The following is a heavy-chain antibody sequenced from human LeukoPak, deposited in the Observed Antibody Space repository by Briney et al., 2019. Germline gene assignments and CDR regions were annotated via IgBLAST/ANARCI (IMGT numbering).Heavy chain of an antibody. Sequence: SETLSLTCAVYGGSFSGYYWSWIRQPPGKGLEWIGEINHSGSTNYNPSLKSRVTISVDTSKNQFSLQLNSVTPEDTAVYYCARAGSGSYSWYFDYWGQGTLVTVSS. CDR3: ARAGSGSYSWYFDY. CDR2: INHSGST. CDR1: GGSFSGYY. J-gene: IGHJ4*02. V-gene: IGHV4-34*01. D-gene: IGHD1-26*01.